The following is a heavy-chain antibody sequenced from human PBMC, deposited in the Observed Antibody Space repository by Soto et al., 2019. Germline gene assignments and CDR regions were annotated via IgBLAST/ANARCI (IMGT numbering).Heavy chain of an antibody. V-gene: IGHV1-3*04. CDR2: VNIGNGHT. J-gene: IGHJ4*02. D-gene: IGHD6-13*01. CDR1: GYTFPSYV. CDR3: ARGSISWFLDY. Sequence: ASVKVSCKASGYTFPSYVMQWVRQAPGQGLEWMGWVNIGNGHTKHSQNFQGRVTFTRDTSANTAYMELSSLRFEDTAVYYCARGSISWFLDYWGLGTLVTVSS.